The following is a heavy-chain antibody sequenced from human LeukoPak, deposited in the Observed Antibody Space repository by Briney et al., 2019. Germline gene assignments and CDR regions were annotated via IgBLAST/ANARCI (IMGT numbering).Heavy chain of an antibody. J-gene: IGHJ4*02. D-gene: IGHD3-9*01. CDR1: GGTFSSYA. Sequence: SVKVSCKASGGTFSSYAISWVRQAPGQGLEWMGGIIPIFGTANYAQKFQGRVTITADKSTSTAYMELSSLRSEDTAVYYCARVGLRYFDWLEDYWGQGTLVTVSS. CDR2: IIPIFGTA. CDR3: ARVGLRYFDWLEDY. V-gene: IGHV1-69*06.